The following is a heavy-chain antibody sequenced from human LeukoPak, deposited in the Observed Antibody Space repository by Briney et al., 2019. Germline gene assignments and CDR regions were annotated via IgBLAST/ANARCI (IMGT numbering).Heavy chain of an antibody. D-gene: IGHD6-13*01. Sequence: GGSLRLSCAASGFTFIDYGMHWVRQAPGKGLEWVSGISWNSGSIGYADSVKGRFTISRDNAKNSLYLQMNSLRAEDTALYYCAKASLAAALDYWGQGTLVTVSS. CDR2: ISWNSGSI. J-gene: IGHJ4*02. CDR3: AKASLAAALDY. CDR1: GFTFIDYG. V-gene: IGHV3-9*01.